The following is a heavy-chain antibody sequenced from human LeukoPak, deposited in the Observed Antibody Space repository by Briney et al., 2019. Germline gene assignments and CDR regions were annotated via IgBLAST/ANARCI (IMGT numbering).Heavy chain of an antibody. V-gene: IGHV1-69*13. D-gene: IGHD2-15*01. J-gene: IGHJ4*02. CDR2: IIPIFGTA. CDR3: ARNLGYCSGGSCYTPFDY. Sequence: ASVKVSCKASGGTFSSYAISWVRQAPGQGLEWMGGIIPIFGTANYAQKFQGRVTITADESTSTAYMELSSLRSEDTAVYYCARNLGYCSGGSCYTPFDYWGQGTLVTASS. CDR1: GGTFSSYA.